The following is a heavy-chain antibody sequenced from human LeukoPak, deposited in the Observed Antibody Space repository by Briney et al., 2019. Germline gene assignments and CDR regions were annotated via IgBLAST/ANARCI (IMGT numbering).Heavy chain of an antibody. CDR2: ITSTSAYR. V-gene: IGHV3-21*01. CDR1: GFAFNTYT. D-gene: IGHD1-26*01. J-gene: IGHJ6*03. CDR3: ARVTAGATTLNYYYYFMDV. Sequence: GGSLRLSCVGSGFAFNTYTITWVRQAPGKGLEWVSSITSTSAYRQYADSVRGRFTISRDNTKNSLYLQMDSLGAEDTAVYHCARVTAGATTLNYYYYFMDVWGKGTTVTVSS.